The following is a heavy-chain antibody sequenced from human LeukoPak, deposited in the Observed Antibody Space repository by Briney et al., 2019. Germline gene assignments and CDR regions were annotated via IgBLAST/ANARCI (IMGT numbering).Heavy chain of an antibody. Sequence: SVKVPCKASGGTFSSYAISWVRQAPGQGLEWMGRIIPILGIANYAQKFQGRVTITADKSTSTAYMELSSLRSEDTAVYYCARFGVYGSGSYYGKNWFDPWGQGTLVTVSS. V-gene: IGHV1-69*04. CDR3: ARFGVYGSGSYYGKNWFDP. CDR2: IIPILGIA. D-gene: IGHD3-10*01. CDR1: GGTFSSYA. J-gene: IGHJ5*02.